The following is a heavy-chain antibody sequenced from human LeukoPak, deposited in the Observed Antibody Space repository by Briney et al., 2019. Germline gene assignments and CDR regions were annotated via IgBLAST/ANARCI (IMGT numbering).Heavy chain of an antibody. J-gene: IGHJ4*02. Sequence: GGSLRLSCAASGFTFSSYEMNWVRQAPGKGLDWVSYISSSGSTIYYADSVKGRFTISRDNAKNSLYLQMNSLRAEDTAVYYCARDQNSYYYDSSGGLDYWGQGTLVTVSS. CDR3: ARDQNSYYYDSSGGLDY. V-gene: IGHV3-48*03. D-gene: IGHD3-22*01. CDR2: ISSSGSTI. CDR1: GFTFSSYE.